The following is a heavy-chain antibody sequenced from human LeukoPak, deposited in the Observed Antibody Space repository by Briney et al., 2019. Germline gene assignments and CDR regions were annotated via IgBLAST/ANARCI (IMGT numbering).Heavy chain of an antibody. CDR2: ISYDGSNK. J-gene: IGHJ4*02. D-gene: IGHD6-19*01. CDR3: AKLSSGWATPFDY. Sequence: GGSLRLSCAASGFTFSSYGMHWVRQAPGKGLEWVAVISYDGSNKYYADSVKGRFTISRDNSKNTLYLQMNSLRAEDTAVYYCAKLSSGWATPFDYWGQGTLVTVSS. CDR1: GFTFSSYG. V-gene: IGHV3-30*18.